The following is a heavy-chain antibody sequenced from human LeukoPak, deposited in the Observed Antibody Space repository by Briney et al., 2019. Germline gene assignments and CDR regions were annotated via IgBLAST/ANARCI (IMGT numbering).Heavy chain of an antibody. J-gene: IGHJ4*02. Sequence: GGSLRLSCAVSGFTFSIYSMSWVRQAPGEGLEWVSSISSSSSYIYCAASVKGRFTISRDNAKNSLYLQMNSLRAEDTAVYYCAREVWRELVTNDYWGQGTLVTVSS. D-gene: IGHD6-13*01. CDR2: ISSSSSYI. CDR3: AREVWRELVTNDY. CDR1: GFTFSIYS. V-gene: IGHV3-21*01.